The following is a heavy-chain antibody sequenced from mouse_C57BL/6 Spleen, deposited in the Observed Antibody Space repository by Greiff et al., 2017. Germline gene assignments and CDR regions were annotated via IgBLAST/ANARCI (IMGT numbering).Heavy chain of an antibody. CDR3: ARHRDYFDY. CDR2: ISSGGSYT. J-gene: IGHJ2*01. CDR1: GFTFSSYG. Sequence: EVQGVESGGDLVKPGGSLKLSCAASGFTFSSYGMSWVRPTPDKRLEWVATISSGGSYTYYPDSVKGRFTISRDNAKNTLYLQMSSLKSEDTAMYYCARHRDYFDYWGQGTTLTVSS. V-gene: IGHV5-6*01.